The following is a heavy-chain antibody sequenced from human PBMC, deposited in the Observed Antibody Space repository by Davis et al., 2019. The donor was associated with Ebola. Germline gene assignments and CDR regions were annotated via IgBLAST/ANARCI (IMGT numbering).Heavy chain of an antibody. CDR2: TYYNSKWYK. J-gene: IGHJ4*02. D-gene: IGHD5-12*01. Sequence: PSETLSLTCAISGDNVSVYTYGWNWIRQSPSRGLEWLGRTYYNSKWYKDYAVSVKSRITINPDTSKNQFSLHLNSVTPEDTAVYYCAKGWLRSGIRYWGQGTLVTVSS. CDR1: GDNVSVYTYG. V-gene: IGHV6-1*01. CDR3: AKGWLRSGIRY.